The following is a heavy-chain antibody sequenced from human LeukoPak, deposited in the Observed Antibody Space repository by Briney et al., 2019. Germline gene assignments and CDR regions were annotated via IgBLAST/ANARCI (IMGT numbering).Heavy chain of an antibody. Sequence: GGSLRLSCAASGFTFSSYAMSWVRQAPGKGLEWVSSISGSGGSTYYADSVKGRFTISRDNSKNTLYLQMNSLRAEDTAVYYCAGAYDSSGYGYFDYWGQGTLVTVSS. CDR3: AGAYDSSGYGYFDY. CDR2: ISGSGGST. D-gene: IGHD3-22*01. CDR1: GFTFSSYA. V-gene: IGHV3-23*01. J-gene: IGHJ4*02.